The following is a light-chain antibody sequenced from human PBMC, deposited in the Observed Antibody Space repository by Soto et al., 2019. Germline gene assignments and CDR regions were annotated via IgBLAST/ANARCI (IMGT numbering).Light chain of an antibody. J-gene: IGLJ2*01. CDR3: SSYAGSNNFI. CDR2: EVS. CDR1: SSDVGAYNY. V-gene: IGLV2-8*01. Sequence: QSALTQPPSASGSPGQSVTISCTGTSSDVGAYNYVSWYQQLPGKAPKLVIYEVSKRPSGVPDRFSGSKSGNTASLTVSGLQAEDAADYYCSSYAGSNNFIFGGGTKITVL.